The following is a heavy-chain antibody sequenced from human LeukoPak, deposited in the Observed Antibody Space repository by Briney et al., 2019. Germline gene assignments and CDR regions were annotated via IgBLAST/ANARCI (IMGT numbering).Heavy chain of an antibody. CDR3: ARPRRSYYDSSGAGY. J-gene: IGHJ4*02. Sequence: GGSLRLSCAASGFTFSSYAMHWVRQAPGKGLEWVAVISYDGSNKYYADSVKGRFTISRDNSRTTLYLQMNSLRAEDTAVYYCARPRRSYYDSSGAGYWGQGTLVTVSS. V-gene: IGHV3-30-3*01. CDR2: ISYDGSNK. D-gene: IGHD3-22*01. CDR1: GFTFSSYA.